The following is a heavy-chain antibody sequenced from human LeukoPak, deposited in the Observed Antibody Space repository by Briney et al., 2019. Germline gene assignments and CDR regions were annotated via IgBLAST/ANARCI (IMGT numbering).Heavy chain of an antibody. V-gene: IGHV3-30-3*01. J-gene: IGHJ6*02. CDR3: AREKGFGELHGMDV. Sequence: GGSLKFSCAASGFTFSSYAMHRVRQAPGKGLEWVAVISYDGSNKYYADSVKGRFTISRDNSKNTLYLQMNSLRAEDTAVYYCAREKGFGELHGMDVWGQGTTVTVSS. CDR1: GFTFSSYA. D-gene: IGHD3-10*01. CDR2: ISYDGSNK.